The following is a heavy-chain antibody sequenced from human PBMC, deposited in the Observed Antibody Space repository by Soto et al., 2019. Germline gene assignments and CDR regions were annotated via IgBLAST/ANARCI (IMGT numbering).Heavy chain of an antibody. CDR1: GGTFSSYA. D-gene: IGHD5-18*01. CDR2: IIPIFGTA. CDR3: STVDTAMVYYYYGMDV. V-gene: IGHV1-69*12. J-gene: IGHJ6*02. Sequence: QVQLVQSGAEVKKPGSSVKVSCKASGGTFSSYAISWVRQAPGQGLEWMGGIIPIFGTANYAQKFQGRVTITADESTSTAYMELSSLRSEDTAVYYSSTVDTAMVYYYYGMDVWGQGTTVTVSS.